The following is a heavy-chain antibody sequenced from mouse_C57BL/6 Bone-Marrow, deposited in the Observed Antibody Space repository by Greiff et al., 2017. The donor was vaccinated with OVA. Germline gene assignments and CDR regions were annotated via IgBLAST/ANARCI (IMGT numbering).Heavy chain of an antibody. Sequence: LQESGAELVRPGASVKLSCKASGYTFTDYYINWVKQRPGQGLEWIARIYPGSGNTYYNEKFKGKATLTAEKSSSTAYMQLSSLTSEDSAVYFCARGWFAYGGQGTLVTVSA. CDR3: ARGWFAY. CDR1: GYTFTDYY. J-gene: IGHJ3*01. CDR2: IYPGSGNT. V-gene: IGHV1-76*01.